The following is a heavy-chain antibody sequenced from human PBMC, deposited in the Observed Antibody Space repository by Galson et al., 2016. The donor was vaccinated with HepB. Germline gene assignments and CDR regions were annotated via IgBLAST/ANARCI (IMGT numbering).Heavy chain of an antibody. V-gene: IGHV3-48*02. J-gene: IGHJ2*01. CDR2: ISSSSSSI. D-gene: IGHD2-15*01. CDR3: ATRYCSGGSCYSAAPGYWYFDL. CDR1: GFTFSSYT. Sequence: SLRLSCAASGFTFSSYTMNWVRQAPGKGLEWVSYISSSSSSIYYADSVKGRFTISRDNAKNSLYLQMNSLRDEDTAGYYCATRYCSGGSCYSAAPGYWYFDLWGRGTLVTVSS.